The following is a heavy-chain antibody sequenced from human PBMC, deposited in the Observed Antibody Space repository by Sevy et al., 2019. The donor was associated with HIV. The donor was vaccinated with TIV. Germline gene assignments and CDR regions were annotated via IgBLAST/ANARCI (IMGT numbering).Heavy chain of an antibody. CDR3: ARVHTPRGYSYGYYFDY. CDR1: GYTFTSYG. V-gene: IGHV1-18*01. D-gene: IGHD5-18*01. CDR2: ISAYNGNT. J-gene: IGHJ4*02. Sequence: ASVKVSCKASGYTFTSYGISWVRQAPGQGLEWMGWISAYNGNTNYAQKLQGRVTMTTDTSTSTAYMELRSLRSDDTAVYYGARVHTPRGYSYGYYFDYWGQGTLVTVSS.